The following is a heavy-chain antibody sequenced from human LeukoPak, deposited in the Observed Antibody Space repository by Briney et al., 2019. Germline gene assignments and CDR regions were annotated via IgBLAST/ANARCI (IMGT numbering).Heavy chain of an antibody. CDR1: GFTFSSYG. CDR3: ARARESLLEENAFDI. J-gene: IGHJ3*02. Sequence: GGSLRLSCAASGFTFSSYGMHWVRQAPGKGLEWVAFIRYDGSNKYYADSVKGRFTISRDNSKNTLYLQVNSLRVEDTAVYYCARARESLLEENAFDIWGQGTMVTVSS. D-gene: IGHD2-15*01. V-gene: IGHV3-30*02. CDR2: IRYDGSNK.